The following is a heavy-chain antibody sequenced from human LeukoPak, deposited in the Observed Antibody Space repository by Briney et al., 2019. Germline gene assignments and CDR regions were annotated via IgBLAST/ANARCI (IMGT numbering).Heavy chain of an antibody. CDR3: ARDASWGTSYFDY. J-gene: IGHJ4*02. D-gene: IGHD1-1*01. CDR1: GFTFDDHG. Sequence: PGGSLRLSCIASGFTFDDHGMSWVRQVPGKGLEWVSNINWNGGSTGYVDSVKGRFTISRDNGKNSLYLQMNSLRVEDTAFYYCARDASWGTSYFDYWGQGILVTVSS. V-gene: IGHV3-20*04. CDR2: INWNGGST.